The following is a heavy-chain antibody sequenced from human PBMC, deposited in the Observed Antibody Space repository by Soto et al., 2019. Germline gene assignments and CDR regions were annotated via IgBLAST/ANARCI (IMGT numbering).Heavy chain of an antibody. J-gene: IGHJ6*02. D-gene: IGHD1-26*01. CDR2: ISGSGGST. V-gene: IGHV3-23*01. CDR3: AKDLSRRGSGSYYYYYYGMDV. CDR1: GFTFSSYA. Sequence: TGGSLRLSCAPSGFTFSSYAMSWVRQAPGKGLEWVSAISGSGGSTYYADSVKGRFTISRDNSKNTLYLQMNSLRAEDTAVYYCAKDLSRRGSGSYYYYYYGMDVWGQGTTVTVSS.